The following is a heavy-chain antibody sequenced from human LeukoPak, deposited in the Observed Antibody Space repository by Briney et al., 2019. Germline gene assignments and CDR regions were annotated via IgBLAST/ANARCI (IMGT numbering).Heavy chain of an antibody. CDR1: GGSVSSGSYY. V-gene: IGHV4-61*01. CDR3: ARHGGPSGSYWVS. J-gene: IGHJ5*02. CDR2: IYYSGSP. D-gene: IGHD1-26*01. Sequence: KPSETLSLTCTVSGGSVSSGSYYWSWIRQPPGKGLEWIAYIYYSGSPNYNPSLKSRVTISLDTSKNQFSLKLSSVTAADTAIYYCARHGGPSGSYWVSWGQGTLVTVSS.